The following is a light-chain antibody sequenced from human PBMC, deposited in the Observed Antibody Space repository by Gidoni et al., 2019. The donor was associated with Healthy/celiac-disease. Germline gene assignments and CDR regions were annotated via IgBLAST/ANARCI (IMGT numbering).Light chain of an antibody. J-gene: IGKJ4*01. CDR1: QSIISY. Sequence: DIQMTQSPSSLSASVGDRVTITCRASQSIISYINWYQQKPGKAPKLLIYAASSLQSGVPSRFSGSGSGTDFTLTISSRQPEDFAIYYCQQSYSTPLTFGGGTKVEIK. V-gene: IGKV1-39*01. CDR3: QQSYSTPLT. CDR2: AAS.